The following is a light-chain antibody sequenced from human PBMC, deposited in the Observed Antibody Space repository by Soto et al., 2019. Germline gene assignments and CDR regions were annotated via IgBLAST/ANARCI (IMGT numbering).Light chain of an antibody. Sequence: EIVLTQSPATLSLSPGGRATLSCRASQSVTNLAWYQHKPGQAPRLLIYHASSRATGIPARFSGSGSGTDFTLTISSLEPEDFAVYYWQQFSSWLRTFGGGTKVEI. J-gene: IGKJ4*01. CDR3: QQFSSWLRT. CDR1: QSVTN. V-gene: IGKV3-11*01. CDR2: HAS.